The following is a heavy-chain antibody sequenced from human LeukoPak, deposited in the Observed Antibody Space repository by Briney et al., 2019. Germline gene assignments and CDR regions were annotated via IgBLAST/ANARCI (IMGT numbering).Heavy chain of an antibody. CDR3: ARGVAARPLPPVDY. CDR2: ISSSSSYI. J-gene: IGHJ4*02. D-gene: IGHD6-6*01. V-gene: IGHV3-21*01. Sequence: GGSLRLSCAASGFTFSSYSMNWVRQAPGKGLEWVSSISSSSSYIYYADSVKGRFTISRDNAKNSLYLQMNSLRAEGTAVYYCARGVAARPLPPVDYWGQGTLVTVSS. CDR1: GFTFSSYS.